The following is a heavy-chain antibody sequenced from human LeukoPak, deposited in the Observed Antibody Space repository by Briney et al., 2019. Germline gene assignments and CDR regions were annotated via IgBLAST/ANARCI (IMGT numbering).Heavy chain of an antibody. CDR3: ARGIPGLLWFGEPNWFDP. J-gene: IGHJ5*02. CDR1: GCSISSYY. V-gene: IGHV4-59*01. Sequence: SETLSLTCTVSGCSISSYYWSWIRQPPGKGLEWIGYIYYSGSTNYNPSLKSRVTISVDTSKNQFSLKLSSVTAADTAVYYCARGIPGLLWFGEPNWFDPWGQGTLVTVSS. D-gene: IGHD3-10*01. CDR2: IYYSGST.